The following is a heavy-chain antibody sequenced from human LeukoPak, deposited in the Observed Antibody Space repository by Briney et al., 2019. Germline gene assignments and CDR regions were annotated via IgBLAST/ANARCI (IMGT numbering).Heavy chain of an antibody. CDR3: ARDRGYSYGNYFDY. CDR1: GYTFTGYY. D-gene: IGHD5-18*01. J-gene: IGHJ4*02. V-gene: IGHV1-2*02. CDR2: INPNSGGT. Sequence: ASVKVSCKASGYTFTGYYIHWVRQAPGQRLEWMGWINPNSGGTNYAQKFQGRVTMTRDTSISTAYMELSRLRSDDTAVYYCARDRGYSYGNYFDYWGQGTLVTVSS.